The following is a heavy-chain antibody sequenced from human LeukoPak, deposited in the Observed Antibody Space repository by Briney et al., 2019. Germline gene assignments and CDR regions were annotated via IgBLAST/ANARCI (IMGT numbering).Heavy chain of an antibody. CDR1: GFIFSNYV. J-gene: IGHJ3*02. V-gene: IGHV3-23*01. CDR2: ISAGGGTT. D-gene: IGHD5-24*01. Sequence: GGSLRLSCAASGFIFSNYVMSWVRQAPGKGLEWVSGISAGGGTTFYVDSVKGRFTISRDNSNNTLYLQMNSLRAEDTAVYYCARVRGAFDIWGQGTMVTVSS. CDR3: ARVRGAFDI.